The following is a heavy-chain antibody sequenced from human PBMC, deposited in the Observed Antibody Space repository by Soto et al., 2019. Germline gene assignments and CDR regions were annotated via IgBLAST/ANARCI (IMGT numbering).Heavy chain of an antibody. J-gene: IGHJ3*01. V-gene: IGHV3-30*03. Sequence: GGSLILSCAASGFTFSSYGMHWVRQAPGKGLEWVAVISYDGSSKYYADSVKGRFTISRDNSKNTLYLQMNSLRAEDTAVYYCARDQHKVVPAATADYEVWSGYSPSDIDIWGQGEMLPVSS. CDR3: ARDQHKVVPAATADYEVWSGYSPSDIDI. CDR2: ISYDGSSK. D-gene: IGHD3-3*01. CDR1: GFTFSSYG.